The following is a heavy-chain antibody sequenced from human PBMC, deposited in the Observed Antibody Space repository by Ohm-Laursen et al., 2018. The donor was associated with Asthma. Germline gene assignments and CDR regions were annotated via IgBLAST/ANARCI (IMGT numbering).Heavy chain of an antibody. CDR1: GFTVGSDY. J-gene: IGHJ6*02. V-gene: IGHV4-39*01. D-gene: IGHD2-2*01. CDR2: IYYSGNT. Sequence: LRLSCAASGFTVGSDYMTWVRQPPGKGLEWIGSIYYSGNTYYNPSLKSRVTISVDTSKNQFSLKLSSVTAADTAVYYCAGHYCSSTSCYANYYYYGMDVWGQGTTVTVSS. CDR3: AGHYCSSTSCYANYYYYGMDV.